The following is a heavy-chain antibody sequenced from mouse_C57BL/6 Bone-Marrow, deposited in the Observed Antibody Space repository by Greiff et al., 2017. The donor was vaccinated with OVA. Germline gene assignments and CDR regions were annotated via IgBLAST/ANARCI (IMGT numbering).Heavy chain of an antibody. Sequence: VQLQQSGAELVRPGASVKLSCTASGFNIKDDYMHWVKQRPEQGLEWIGWIDPETGDTAYASQFQGKATITADTSSKTAYLQLSSLTSEDTAVYYGTTGAGYYAMDYWGQGTSGTVAS. CDR2: IDPETGDT. V-gene: IGHV14-4*01. CDR1: GFNIKDDY. J-gene: IGHJ4*01. CDR3: TTGAGYYAMDY.